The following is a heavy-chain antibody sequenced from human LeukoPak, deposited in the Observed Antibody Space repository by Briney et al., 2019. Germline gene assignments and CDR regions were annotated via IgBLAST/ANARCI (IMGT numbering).Heavy chain of an antibody. Sequence: GGSLRLSCAASGFTFSSYGMHWVRQAPGKGLEWVAVIWYDGSNKYYADSVKGRFTISRDNSKNTLYLQMNSLRAADTAVYYCAKQEDYYDSSGLSSWGQGTLVTVSS. D-gene: IGHD3-22*01. J-gene: IGHJ5*02. V-gene: IGHV3-33*06. CDR3: AKQEDYYDSSGLSS. CDR2: IWYDGSNK. CDR1: GFTFSSYG.